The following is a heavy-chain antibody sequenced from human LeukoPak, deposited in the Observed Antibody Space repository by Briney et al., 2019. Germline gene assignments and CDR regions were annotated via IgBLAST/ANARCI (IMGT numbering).Heavy chain of an antibody. J-gene: IGHJ6*02. CDR1: GLTFSNYW. V-gene: IGHV3-7*01. CDR3: ARDDRSSWGWYYGMDV. Sequence: QPGGSLRLSCAASGLTFSNYWMSWVRQAPGKGLEWVANIKQDGSEKYYVDSVKGRFTISRDNAKNSLYLQMNSLRAEDTAVYYCARDDRSSWGWYYGMDVWGQGTTVTVSS. CDR2: IKQDGSEK. D-gene: IGHD6-13*01.